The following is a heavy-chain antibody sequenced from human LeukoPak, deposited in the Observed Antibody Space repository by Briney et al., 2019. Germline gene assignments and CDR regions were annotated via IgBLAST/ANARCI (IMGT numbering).Heavy chain of an antibody. Sequence: PGGSLRLSCAASGFTFSTYLIHWVRQAPGKGLVWVSRINTDGSITTYADSVKGRFTISRDNAKNTLYLQMNSLRDEDTAVYYCASLGTLVPWGQGTLVTVSS. D-gene: IGHD3-9*01. J-gene: IGHJ5*02. CDR2: INTDGSIT. CDR1: GFTFSTYL. CDR3: ASLGTLVP. V-gene: IGHV3-74*01.